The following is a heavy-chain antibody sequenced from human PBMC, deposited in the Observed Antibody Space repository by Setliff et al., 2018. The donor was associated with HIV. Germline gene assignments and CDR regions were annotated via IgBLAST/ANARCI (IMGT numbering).Heavy chain of an antibody. D-gene: IGHD1-26*01. CDR1: GFTFSSYG. CDR2: IWYDGSNK. CDR3: ARPTNIDTLYYGSQTFYMYYYGLDV. J-gene: IGHJ6*02. Sequence: GALRLSCAASGFTFSSYGMHWVRQTPGKGLEWVAVIWYDGSNKYYADSVKGRFTISRDNAKNSLYLQMNSLRADDTAVYFCARPTNIDTLYYGSQTFYMYYYGLDVWGQGTTVTVSS. V-gene: IGHV3-33*01.